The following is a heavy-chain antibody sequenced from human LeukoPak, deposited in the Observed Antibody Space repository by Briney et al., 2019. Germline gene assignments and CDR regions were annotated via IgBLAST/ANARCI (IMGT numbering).Heavy chain of an antibody. CDR2: ITGYGAT. J-gene: IGHJ5*02. D-gene: IGHD6-13*01. CDR1: GFTFSDFA. CDR3: AKGAAAGKVDWFDP. V-gene: IGHV3-23*01. Sequence: GGPLRLSCAASGFTFSDFAMMWVRQAPGTGLQWVSTITGYGATFYADSVRGRFTIFRDTSMNTLFLQMNSLGAEDTAVYYCAKGAAAGKVDWFDPWGQGTLVTVSS.